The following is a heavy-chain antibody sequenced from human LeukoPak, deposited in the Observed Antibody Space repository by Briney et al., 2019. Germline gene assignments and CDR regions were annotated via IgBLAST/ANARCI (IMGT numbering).Heavy chain of an antibody. J-gene: IGHJ4*01. D-gene: IGHD6-13*01. Sequence: GGSLRLSCAASGFTFSSYAMHWVRQAPGKGLEWVAVISYDGSNKYYADSVKGRFTISRDNSKNTLYLQMNSLRAEDTAVYYRARAQRPFEAPTGTVVMGFDYWGHGTLVTVSS. V-gene: IGHV3-30*04. CDR3: ARAQRPFEAPTGTVVMGFDY. CDR1: GFTFSSYA. CDR2: ISYDGSNK.